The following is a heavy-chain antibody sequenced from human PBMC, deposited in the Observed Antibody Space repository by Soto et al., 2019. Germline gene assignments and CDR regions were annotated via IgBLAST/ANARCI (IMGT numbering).Heavy chain of an antibody. CDR1: GGSFSGYY. CDR2: INHSGST. CDR3: ARSYPRCSGGSCYSRRFDP. Sequence: SETLSLTCAVYGGSFSGYYWSWIRQPPWKGLEWIGEINHSGSTNYNPSLKSRVTISVDTSKNQFSLKLSSVTAADTAVYYCARSYPRCSGGSCYSRRFDPWGKGTLVNVSS. D-gene: IGHD2-15*01. V-gene: IGHV4-34*01. J-gene: IGHJ5*02.